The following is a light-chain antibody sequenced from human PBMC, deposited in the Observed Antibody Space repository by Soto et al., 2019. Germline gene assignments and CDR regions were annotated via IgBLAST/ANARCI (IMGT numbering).Light chain of an antibody. Sequence: EIVLTQSPVTLSLAPGERVTLSCRASQSISDTLAWYQQKPGQAPRLLIHGASTRATGFPARFSGSGSGTDFTLTISSLQSEDFAVYYCQQYNNWPWTFGQGTKVDIK. CDR3: QQYNNWPWT. J-gene: IGKJ1*01. CDR2: GAS. V-gene: IGKV3-15*01. CDR1: QSISDT.